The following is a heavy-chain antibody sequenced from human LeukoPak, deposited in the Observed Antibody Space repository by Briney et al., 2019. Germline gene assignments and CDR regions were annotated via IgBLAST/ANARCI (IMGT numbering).Heavy chain of an antibody. CDR1: GFSLSTSGVG. Sequence: SGPTLLKPTQTLTLTCTFSGFSLSTSGVGVGWIRQPPGKALEWLALIYWDDDKRYSPSLKSRLTITKVTSKNQVVLTMTNMDPVDTATYYCAHRPQYCGGDCYPGWGQGTLVTVSS. J-gene: IGHJ4*02. CDR2: IYWDDDK. V-gene: IGHV2-5*02. D-gene: IGHD2-21*02. CDR3: AHRPQYCGGDCYPG.